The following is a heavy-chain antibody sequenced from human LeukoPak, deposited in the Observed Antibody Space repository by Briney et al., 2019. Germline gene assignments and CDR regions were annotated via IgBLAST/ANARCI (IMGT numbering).Heavy chain of an antibody. CDR1: GFTFGDYL. J-gene: IGHJ4*02. Sequence: GGSLRLSCTSSGFTFGDYLMSWFRQAPGKGLEWIGFISGGTTEYAASVKGRFTISRDDSTSIAYLQMNSLTTEDTAVYYCSRGSGWLSVYWGQGTLVTVSS. D-gene: IGHD6-19*01. CDR2: ISGGTT. CDR3: SRGSGWLSVY. V-gene: IGHV3-49*03.